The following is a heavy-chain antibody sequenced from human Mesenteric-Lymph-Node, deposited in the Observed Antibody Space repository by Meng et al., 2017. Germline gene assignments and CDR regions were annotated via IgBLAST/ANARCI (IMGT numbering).Heavy chain of an antibody. J-gene: IGHJ4*02. D-gene: IGHD7-27*01. Sequence: GESLKISCAASGLTFNSYSLNWVRQAPGQGLEWVSSITSSDYIYYADSLKGRFTISRDNAKKSLHLQMNSLRVDDTAMYYCTRDAGWGSLDYWGQGTLVTVSS. V-gene: IGHV3-21*01. CDR1: GLTFNSYS. CDR2: ITSSDYI. CDR3: TRDAGWGSLDY.